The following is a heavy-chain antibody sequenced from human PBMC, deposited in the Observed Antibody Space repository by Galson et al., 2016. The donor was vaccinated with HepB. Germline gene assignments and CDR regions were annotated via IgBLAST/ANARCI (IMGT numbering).Heavy chain of an antibody. V-gene: IGHV1-8*01. J-gene: IGHJ4*02. D-gene: IGHD5-24*01. CDR1: GYTFTQYE. Sequence: SVKVSCKASGYTFTQYEINWVRQASGQGLEWLGWMDPNSGPGHYGQPQKFQGRVAMTRDASTSTAYMELGSLTSEDTAVYYCARSRDCSADIGCFGYRFFDRWGQGTQVSVSS. CDR2: MDPNSGPG. CDR3: ARSRDCSADIGCFGYRFFDR.